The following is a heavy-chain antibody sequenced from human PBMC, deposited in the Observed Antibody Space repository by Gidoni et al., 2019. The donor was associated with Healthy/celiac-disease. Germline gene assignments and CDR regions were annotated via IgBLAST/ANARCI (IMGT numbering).Heavy chain of an antibody. V-gene: IGHV4-4*07. D-gene: IGHD3-3*01. J-gene: IGHJ4*02. Sequence: PSETLSLTCTVSGGSISSYYWSWIRQPAGKGLEWIGRIYTSGSTNYNPSLKSRVTMSVDTSKNQFSLKLSSVTAADTAVYYCAITIFGVVTRTEFDYWGQGTLVTVSS. CDR1: GGSISSYY. CDR3: AITIFGVVTRTEFDY. CDR2: IYTSGST.